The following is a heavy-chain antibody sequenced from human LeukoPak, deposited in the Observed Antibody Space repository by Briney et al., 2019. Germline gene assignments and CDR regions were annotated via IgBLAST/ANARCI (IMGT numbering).Heavy chain of an antibody. CDR1: GFTFSSYA. Sequence: GGSLRLSCAASGFTFSSYAMNWVRQAPGKGLEWVASISGNGGSTYYADSVKGRFTISRDNSRNAVFLQMISPRDDDTAIYYCATYRQVLLPFESWGQGTLVTVSS. D-gene: IGHD2-8*02. J-gene: IGHJ4*02. CDR2: ISGNGGST. CDR3: ATYRQVLLPFES. V-gene: IGHV3-23*01.